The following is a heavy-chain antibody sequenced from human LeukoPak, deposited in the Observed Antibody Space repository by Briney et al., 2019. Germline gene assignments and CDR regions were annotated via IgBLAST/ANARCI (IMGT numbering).Heavy chain of an antibody. CDR2: VNLQGST. CDR1: GGSITNTNY. Sequence: PSETLSLTCGVSGGSITNTNYWTWVRQPPGKGLEWIGEVNLQGSTNYNPSLMGRVAISVDTSENHISLQLTSVTAADTAVYYCARGEGLFDYWGQGTLVTVSS. J-gene: IGHJ4*02. CDR3: ARGEGLFDY. V-gene: IGHV4-4*02.